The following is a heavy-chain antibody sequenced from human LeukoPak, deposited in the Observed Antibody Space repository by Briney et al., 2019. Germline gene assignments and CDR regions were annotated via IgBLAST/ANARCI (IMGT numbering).Heavy chain of an antibody. D-gene: IGHD2-15*01. J-gene: IGHJ4*02. CDR3: AKDPYRGYCSGGSCYPDY. Sequence: GGSLRLSCAASGFTFSSYAMSWVRQAPGKGLEWVSAISGSGGSTYYADSVKGRFTISRDNSKNTLYLQMNSLRAEDTAVYYCAKDPYRGYCSGGSCYPDYWGQGTLVTVSS. V-gene: IGHV3-23*01. CDR1: GFTFSSYA. CDR2: ISGSGGST.